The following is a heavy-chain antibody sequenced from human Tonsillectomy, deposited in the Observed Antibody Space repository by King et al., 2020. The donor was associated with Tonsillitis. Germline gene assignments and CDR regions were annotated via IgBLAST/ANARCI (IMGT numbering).Heavy chain of an antibody. Sequence: VQLQESGPGLVKPSETLSLTCTVSGGSISSSYWSWIRQPPGKGLEWIGYICYSGSTNYNPALKSRVTISVDSSKNQFSLKLSSVTAADAAVYYRARHIPYCVDYWGRGTRVTV. CDR1: GGSISSSY. D-gene: IGHD2-21*02. J-gene: IGHJ4*02. CDR2: ICYSGST. V-gene: IGHV4-59*08. CDR3: ARHIPYCVDY.